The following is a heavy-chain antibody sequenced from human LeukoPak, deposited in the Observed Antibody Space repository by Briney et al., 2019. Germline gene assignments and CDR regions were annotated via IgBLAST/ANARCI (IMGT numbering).Heavy chain of an antibody. J-gene: IGHJ4*02. CDR2: IYSGGST. V-gene: IGHV3-53*01. CDR3: ARVRKGPRYYYDSSGYIDYFDY. Sequence: PGGSLRLSCAASGFTVSSNYMCWVRQAPGKGLEWVSVIYSGGSTYYADSVKGRFTISRDNSKNTLYLQMNSLRAEDTAVYYCARVRKGPRYYYDSSGYIDYFDYWGQGTLVTVSS. CDR1: GFTVSSNY. D-gene: IGHD3-22*01.